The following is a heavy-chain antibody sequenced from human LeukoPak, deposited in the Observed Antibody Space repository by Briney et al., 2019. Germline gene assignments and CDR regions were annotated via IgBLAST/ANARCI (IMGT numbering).Heavy chain of an antibody. CDR1: GGSFSGYY. CDR2: INHSGST. Sequence: SETLSLTCAVYGGSFSGYYWSWIRQPPGKGLEWIGEINHSGSTNYNPSLKSRVTISVDTSKNQFSLKLSSVTAADTAVYYCARQAFHYDSSGYYPYWGQGTLVTVSS. J-gene: IGHJ4*02. V-gene: IGHV4-34*01. D-gene: IGHD3-22*01. CDR3: ARQAFHYDSSGYYPY.